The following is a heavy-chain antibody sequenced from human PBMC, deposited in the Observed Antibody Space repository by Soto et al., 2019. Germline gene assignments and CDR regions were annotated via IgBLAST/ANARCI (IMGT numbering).Heavy chain of an antibody. CDR1: CYTFTSYG. CDR2: ISAYNGNT. D-gene: IGHD3-9*01. Sequence: APGEVSCKASCYTFTSYGISWGRQAPGQGVEWMGWISAYNGNTNYAQKLQGRVTMTTDTSTSTAYMELRSLRSDDTAVYYCARGPYYDILTGYYGLYYYGMDVWGQGTTVTVSS. V-gene: IGHV1-18*01. CDR3: ARGPYYDILTGYYGLYYYGMDV. J-gene: IGHJ6*02.